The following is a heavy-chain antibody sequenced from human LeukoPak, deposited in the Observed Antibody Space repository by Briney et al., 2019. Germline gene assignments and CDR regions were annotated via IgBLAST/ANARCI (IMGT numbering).Heavy chain of an antibody. Sequence: SETLSLTCTVSGGSISSYYWSWIRQPAGKGLEWIGRIYTSGSTNYNPSLKGRVTMSVDTSKNQFSLKLSSVTAADTAVYYCARVLYYYDSSGFDYWGLGTLVTVSS. V-gene: IGHV4-4*07. D-gene: IGHD3-22*01. CDR2: IYTSGST. CDR1: GGSISSYY. J-gene: IGHJ4*02. CDR3: ARVLYYYDSSGFDY.